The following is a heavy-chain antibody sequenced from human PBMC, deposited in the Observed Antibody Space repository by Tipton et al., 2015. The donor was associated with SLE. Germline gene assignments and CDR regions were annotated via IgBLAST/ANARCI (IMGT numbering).Heavy chain of an antibody. V-gene: IGHV4-59*01. Sequence: TLSLTCTVSGGSINTYYWSWIRQPPGKGLEWIGYIYYSGSTNYNPSLKSRVTISVDTSKNQFSLKLSSVTAADTAVYYCARDSAVAGGNWFDSWGQGTLVTVSS. CDR3: ARDSAVAGGNWFDS. J-gene: IGHJ5*01. CDR2: IYYSGST. D-gene: IGHD3-10*01. CDR1: GGSINTYY.